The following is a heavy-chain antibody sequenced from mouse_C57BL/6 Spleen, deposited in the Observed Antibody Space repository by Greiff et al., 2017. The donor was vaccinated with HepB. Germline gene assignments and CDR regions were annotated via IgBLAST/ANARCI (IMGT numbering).Heavy chain of an antibody. V-gene: IGHV1-69*01. CDR1: GYTFTSYW. CDR3: ARLTTVVDDAMDY. D-gene: IGHD1-1*01. J-gene: IGHJ4*01. CDR2: IDPSDSYT. Sequence: QVQLKQPGAELVMPGASVKLSCKASGYTFTSYWMHWVKQRPGQGLEWIGEIDPSDSYTNYNQKFKGKSTLTVDKSSSTAYMQLSSLTSEDSAVYYCARLTTVVDDAMDYWGQGTSVTVSS.